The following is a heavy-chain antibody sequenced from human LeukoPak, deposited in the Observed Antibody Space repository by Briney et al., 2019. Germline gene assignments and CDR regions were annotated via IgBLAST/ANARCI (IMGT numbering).Heavy chain of an antibody. CDR1: GFTFSSYA. CDR2: ISGSGGST. CDR3: ARDSPPDSSGYYLSY. J-gene: IGHJ4*02. D-gene: IGHD3-22*01. V-gene: IGHV3-23*01. Sequence: GGSLRLPCAASGFTFSSYAMSWVRQAPGKGLEWVSAISGSGGSTYYADSVKGRFTISRDNSKNTLYLQMNSLRVEDTAVYYCARDSPPDSSGYYLSYWGQGTLVTVSS.